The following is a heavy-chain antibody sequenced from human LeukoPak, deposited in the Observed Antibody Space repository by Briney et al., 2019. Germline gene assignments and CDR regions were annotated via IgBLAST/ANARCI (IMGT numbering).Heavy chain of an antibody. D-gene: IGHD1-26*01. V-gene: IGHV3-7*01. CDR1: GFTFRTYW. Sequence: GRSLRLSCAVSGFTFRTYWMTWVRQAPGQGLEWVANMKQDGSEKYYVDSVKGRFTISRDNAKNSLYLQMNSLSAVYTAVYYLSRALWEQRSSAYFDYWGQGTLVTVSS. CDR2: MKQDGSEK. J-gene: IGHJ4*02. CDR3: SRALWEQRSSAYFDY.